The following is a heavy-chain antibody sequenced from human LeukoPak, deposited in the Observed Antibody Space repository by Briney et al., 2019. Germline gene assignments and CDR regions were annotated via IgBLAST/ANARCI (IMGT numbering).Heavy chain of an antibody. CDR1: GGSITSYY. D-gene: IGHD1-26*01. CDR2: IYYSGST. Sequence: SETLSLTCTVSGGSITSYYWSWIRQPPGKGLEWIGYIYYSGSTNYNPSLKSRVTISVDTSKNQFSLKLSSVTAADTAVYYCASGAGTYSPDYWGQGTLVTVSS. V-gene: IGHV4-59*01. CDR3: ASGAGTYSPDY. J-gene: IGHJ4*02.